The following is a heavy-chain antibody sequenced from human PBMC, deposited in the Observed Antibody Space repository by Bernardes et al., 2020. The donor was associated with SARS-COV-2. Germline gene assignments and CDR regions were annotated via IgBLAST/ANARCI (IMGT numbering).Heavy chain of an antibody. CDR3: ARGLIPRITIFGVVIRDPARSYGKDA. CDR1: GGSFSGYY. V-gene: IGHV4-34*01. CDR2: INHSGST. J-gene: IGHJ6*02. Sequence: SETLSLTCAVYGGSFSGYYWSWIRQPPGKGLEWIGGINHSGSTNYNPSLKSRVTISVDTSKNQFSLKLSSVTAADTAVYYCARGLIPRITIFGVVIRDPARSYGKDAWGQGTTVTV. D-gene: IGHD3-3*01.